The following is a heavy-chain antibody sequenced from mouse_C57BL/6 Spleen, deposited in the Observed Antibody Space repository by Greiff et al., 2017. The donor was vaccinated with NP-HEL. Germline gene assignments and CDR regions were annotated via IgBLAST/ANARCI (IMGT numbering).Heavy chain of an antibody. D-gene: IGHD2-10*02. CDR2: ISDGGSYT. J-gene: IGHJ1*03. CDR1: GFTFSSYA. V-gene: IGHV5-4*01. Sequence: EVQLVESGGGLVKPGGSLKLSCAASGFTFSSYAMSWVRQTPEKRLEWVATISDGGSYTYYPDNVKGRFTISRDNAKNNLYLQMSHLKSEDTAMYYCARERYALYWYFDVWGTGTTVTVSS. CDR3: ARERYALYWYFDV.